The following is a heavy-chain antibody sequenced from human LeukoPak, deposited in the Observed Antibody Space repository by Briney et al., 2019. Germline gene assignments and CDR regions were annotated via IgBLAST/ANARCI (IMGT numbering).Heavy chain of an antibody. CDR1: GGSISSGDYY. V-gene: IGHV4-30-4*01. J-gene: IGHJ4*02. CDR3: ARIHYYDSSGYYYKPLYYFDY. CDR2: IYYSGST. Sequence: SETLSLTCTVSGGSISSGDYYWSWIRQPPGKGLEWIGYIYYSGSTYYNPSLKSRVTISVDTSENQFSLKLSSVTAADTAVYYCARIHYYDSSGYYYKPLYYFDYWGQGTLVTVSS. D-gene: IGHD3-22*01.